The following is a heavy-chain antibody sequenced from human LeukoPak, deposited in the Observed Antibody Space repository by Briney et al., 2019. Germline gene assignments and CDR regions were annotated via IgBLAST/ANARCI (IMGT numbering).Heavy chain of an antibody. D-gene: IGHD1-1*01. CDR2: IYPRGST. CDR1: GGSISSGSYS. CDR3: AREKTGNFDY. Sequence: PSETLSLTCAVSGGSISSGSYSWSWIRQPPGKGLEWIGYIYPRGSTYYNPSLKSRVILSLDKSANQFSLNLSSVTAADTAVYYCAREKTGNFDYWGLGTLVTVSS. J-gene: IGHJ4*02. V-gene: IGHV4-30-2*01.